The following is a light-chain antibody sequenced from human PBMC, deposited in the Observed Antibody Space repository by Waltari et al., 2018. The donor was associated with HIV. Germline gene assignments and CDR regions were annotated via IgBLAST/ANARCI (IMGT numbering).Light chain of an antibody. Sequence: EIVMTQSPATLSVSPGETATLSCRTRQSISTNLAWFQQKRGQAPRLLIYDASTAAAAVPARFSGSGSGTEFTLTITSLQSEDFAVYYCQQYENWPYTVGRGSKVEIK. CDR2: DAS. V-gene: IGKV3-15*01. J-gene: IGKJ2*01. CDR1: QSISTN. CDR3: QQYENWPYT.